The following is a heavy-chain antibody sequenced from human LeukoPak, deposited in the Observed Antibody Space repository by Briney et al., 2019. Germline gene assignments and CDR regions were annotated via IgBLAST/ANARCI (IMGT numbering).Heavy chain of an antibody. CDR2: IWYDGGSK. CDR1: GFTFSTYG. J-gene: IGHJ6*02. Sequence: GGSLRLSCAASGFTFSTYGMNWVRQAPGKGLEWVAIIWYDGGSKYYADSVKGRLTISRDNSKNTLYLQMNSLTAEDTAVYYCAKGGCTGGSCVPYYYYAMDVWGQGTTVTVSS. CDR3: AKGGCTGGSCVPYYYYAMDV. D-gene: IGHD2-15*01. V-gene: IGHV3-33*06.